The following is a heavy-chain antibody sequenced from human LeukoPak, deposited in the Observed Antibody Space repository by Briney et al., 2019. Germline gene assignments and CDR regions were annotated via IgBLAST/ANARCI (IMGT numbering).Heavy chain of an antibody. Sequence: SETLSLTCTVPGYSISSGYLWGWIRPPPGKGLAWIGSTYHGGTTYSNPSLKSRVIISEDTSKNQFSLKLSSVTAADTAVYYCARGSGDWTYYFDYWGQGTLVTVSS. CDR3: ARGSGDWTYYFDY. CDR2: TYHGGTT. D-gene: IGHD2-21*02. CDR1: GYSISSGYL. J-gene: IGHJ4*02. V-gene: IGHV4-38-2*02.